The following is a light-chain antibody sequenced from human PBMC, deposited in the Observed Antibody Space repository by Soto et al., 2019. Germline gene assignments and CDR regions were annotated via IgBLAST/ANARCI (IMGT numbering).Light chain of an antibody. CDR3: SSYTSSSTPFV. J-gene: IGLJ1*01. Sequence: HSALPQPASVSGSPGQSITISCTGTSSDVGGYNYVSWYQQHPGKAPKLMIYDVSDRPSGVSNRFSGSKSGNTASLTISGLQAEDEADYFCSSYTSSSTPFVFGTGTKVTVL. V-gene: IGLV2-14*03. CDR1: SSDVGGYNY. CDR2: DVS.